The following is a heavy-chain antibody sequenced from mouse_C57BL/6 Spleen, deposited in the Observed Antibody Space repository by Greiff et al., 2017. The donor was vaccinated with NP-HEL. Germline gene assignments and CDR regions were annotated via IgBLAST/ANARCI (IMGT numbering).Heavy chain of an antibody. CDR3: ARWGSSYGYAMDY. CDR2: ISSGSSTI. J-gene: IGHJ4*01. D-gene: IGHD1-1*01. V-gene: IGHV5-17*01. CDR1: GFTFSDYG. Sequence: EVKLMESGGGLVKPGGSLKLSCAASGFTFSDYGMHWVRQAPEKGLEWVAYISSGSSTIYYADTVKGRFTISRDNAKNTLFLQMTSLRSEDTAMYYCARWGSSYGYAMDYWGQGTSVTVSS.